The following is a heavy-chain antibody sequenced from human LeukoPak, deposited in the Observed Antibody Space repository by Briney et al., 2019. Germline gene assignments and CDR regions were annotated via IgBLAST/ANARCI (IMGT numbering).Heavy chain of an antibody. D-gene: IGHD3-22*01. CDR2: IYYSGST. V-gene: IGHV4-39*01. Sequence: SETLSLTCTVSGGSISSSSYYWGWIRQPPGKGLECIGSIYYSGSTYYNPSLKSRVTISVDTSKNQFSLKLSSVTAADTAVYYCARRSVGYYDSSGYYPNWGQGTLVTVSS. CDR1: GGSISSSSYY. J-gene: IGHJ4*02. CDR3: ARRSVGYYDSSGYYPN.